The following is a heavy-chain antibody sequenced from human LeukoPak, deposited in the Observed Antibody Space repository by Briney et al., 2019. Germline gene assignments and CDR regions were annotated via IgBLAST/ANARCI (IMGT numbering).Heavy chain of an antibody. Sequence: SETLSLTCTVSGASVTDYYWSWIRQSPGKGLEWISYIHHSGNSDHNPSLRSRVTTSLDTSKNQFSLNLISVTAADTAVYYCTRGHWGLQSWSQGTLVTVSS. CDR3: TRGHWGLQS. V-gene: IGHV4-59*02. CDR2: IHHSGNS. CDR1: GASVTDYY. J-gene: IGHJ5*02. D-gene: IGHD7-27*01.